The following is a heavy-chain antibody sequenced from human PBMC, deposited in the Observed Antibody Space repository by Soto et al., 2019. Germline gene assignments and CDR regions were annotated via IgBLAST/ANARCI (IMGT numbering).Heavy chain of an antibody. V-gene: IGHV3-15*01. J-gene: IGHJ4*02. D-gene: IGHD2-15*01. CDR1: GFTFSNAW. CDR3: TIADCRGGYCSHY. CDR2: IKSKTDGGTK. Sequence: EVQLVESGGGLVKPGGSLRLSCAASGFTFSNAWMTWVRQAPGKGLEWVGRIKSKTDGGTKDYAGPVKGRFTISRDDSKNTLYLQMNSRKTDDPAVYYCTIADCRGGYCSHYWGQGALVTVSS.